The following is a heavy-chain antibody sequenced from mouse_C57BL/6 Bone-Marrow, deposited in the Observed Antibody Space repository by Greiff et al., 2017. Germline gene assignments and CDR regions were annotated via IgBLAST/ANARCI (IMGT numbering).Heavy chain of an antibody. J-gene: IGHJ4*01. CDR1: GYTFTSYW. CDR2: IDPNSGGT. V-gene: IGHV1-72*01. D-gene: IGHD2-5*01. Sequence: QVQLQQPGAELVKPGASVKLSCKASGYTFTSYWMHWVKQRPGRGLEWIGRIDPNSGGTKYNEKFKSKATLTVDKPSSPAYMHLSSLTSEDSAVYYCARQAYYSTYVSAMDYWGQGTSVTVSS. CDR3: ARQAYYSTYVSAMDY.